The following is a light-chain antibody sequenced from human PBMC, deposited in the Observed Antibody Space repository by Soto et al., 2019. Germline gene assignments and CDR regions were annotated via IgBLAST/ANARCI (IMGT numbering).Light chain of an antibody. V-gene: IGKV2-28*01. J-gene: IGKJ1*01. CDR1: QTLLHSNGYNY. Sequence: DIVMTQSPLSLPVTPGEPASISCRSSQTLLHSNGYNYLDWYLQKPGQSPQLLISFGSDRASGVPDRFSGSGSGTDFTLKISRVEAEDVGVYYCMQSLQTPWTFGQGTNVGIK. CDR2: FGS. CDR3: MQSLQTPWT.